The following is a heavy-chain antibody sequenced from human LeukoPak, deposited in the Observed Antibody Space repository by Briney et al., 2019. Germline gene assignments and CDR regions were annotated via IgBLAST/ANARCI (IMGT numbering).Heavy chain of an antibody. D-gene: IGHD1-26*01. V-gene: IGHV3-74*01. J-gene: IGHJ1*01. CDR3: ARTASYSGNYYGYFQH. CDR1: GFPFSSYW. Sequence: GGPLRLSCAPSGFPFSSYWLLGVPQAPGKGRVWVSRINIDGSSISYEDSVKGRFTISRDNAKNTLYLQMNSLRAEDTAVYYCARTASYSGNYYGYFQHWGQGTLVTVSS. CDR2: INIDGSSI.